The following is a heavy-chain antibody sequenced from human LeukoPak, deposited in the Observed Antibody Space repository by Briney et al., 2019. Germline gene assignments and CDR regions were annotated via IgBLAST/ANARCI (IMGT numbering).Heavy chain of an antibody. D-gene: IGHD3-3*01. V-gene: IGHV3-7*01. J-gene: IGHJ3*02. CDR1: GFTFSSYG. Sequence: PGGSLRLSCAASGFTFSSYGMHWVRQAPGKGLEWVANIKQDGSEKYYVDSVKGRFTISRDNAKNTLYLQMNSLRAEDTAVYYCARALSGWDAFDIWGQGTMVTVSS. CDR3: ARALSGWDAFDI. CDR2: IKQDGSEK.